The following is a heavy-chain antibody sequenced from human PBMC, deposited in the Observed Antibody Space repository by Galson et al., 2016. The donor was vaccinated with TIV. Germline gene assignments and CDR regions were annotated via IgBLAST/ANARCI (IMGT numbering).Heavy chain of an antibody. CDR3: ARGETGYSSSWYEDFLDY. V-gene: IGHV3-74*01. CDR1: GFTFSRYW. D-gene: IGHD6-13*01. J-gene: IGHJ4*02. Sequence: SLRLSCATSGFTFSRYWMHWVRQPPGKGLMWVSRIRSDGSRTDYADSVTGRFTVSRDNAKNTLYLQMHSLRAEDTAVYFCARGETGYSSSWYEDFLDYWGLGTLVTVSS. CDR2: IRSDGSRT.